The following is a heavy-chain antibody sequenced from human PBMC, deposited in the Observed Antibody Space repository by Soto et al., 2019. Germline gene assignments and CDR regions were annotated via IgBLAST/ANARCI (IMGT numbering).Heavy chain of an antibody. V-gene: IGHV1-18*01. D-gene: IGHD6-13*01. CDR1: GYTFTCCG. J-gene: IGHJ5*02. CDR3: ARDPSPGIAAAKDPKGQNWFDP. Sequence: QVQLVQSGAEVKKPGASVKVSCKASGYTFTCCGISWVRQAPGQGLEWMGWFSAYNGNTNYAQKLQGRVTMTTDTSTSTAYMELRSLRSDDTAVYYCARDPSPGIAAAKDPKGQNWFDPWGQGTLVTVSS. CDR2: FSAYNGNT.